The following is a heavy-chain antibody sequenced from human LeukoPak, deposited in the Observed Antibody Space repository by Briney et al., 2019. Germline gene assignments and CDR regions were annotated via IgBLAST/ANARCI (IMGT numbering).Heavy chain of an antibody. CDR1: GFTFSSYG. D-gene: IGHD6-13*01. CDR2: ISYDGSNK. Sequence: PARSLRLSCAASGFTFSSYGIHWVRQAPGKGLERVAVISYDGSNKYYADSVKGRFTISRDNSKNTLYLQMNSLRAEDTAVYYCAKEVGAAAGPFDYWGQGTLVTVSS. V-gene: IGHV3-30*18. CDR3: AKEVGAAAGPFDY. J-gene: IGHJ4*02.